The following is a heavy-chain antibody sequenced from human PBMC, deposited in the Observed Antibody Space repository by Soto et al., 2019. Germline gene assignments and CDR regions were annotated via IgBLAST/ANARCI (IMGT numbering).Heavy chain of an antibody. D-gene: IGHD3-10*01. CDR3: ARAATLLWFGELFKGDGYFDY. Sequence: EVQLLESGGGLVQPGGSLRLSCAASGFTFSSYSMSWVRQAPGKGLEWVSGFRTSGDGGTTYYADSVKGRFTISRDNSKNTLFLQMNSLRAEDTAVYYCARAATLLWFGELFKGDGYFDYWGQGTLVTVSS. V-gene: IGHV3-23*01. CDR1: GFTFSSYS. CDR2: TSGDGGTT. J-gene: IGHJ4*02.